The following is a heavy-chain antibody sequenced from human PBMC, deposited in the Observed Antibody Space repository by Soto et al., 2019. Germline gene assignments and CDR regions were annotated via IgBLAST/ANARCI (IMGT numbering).Heavy chain of an antibody. CDR1: GYAFTSYG. CDR2: ISAYNGNT. CDR3: ARALYSSSFYWFDP. Sequence: ASVKVSGKASGYAFTSYGISWVRQAPGQGLEWMGWISAYNGNTNYAQKLQGRVTMTTDTSTSTAYMELRSLRSDDTAVYYCARALYSSSFYWFDPWGKGTLVTVSS. V-gene: IGHV1-18*04. J-gene: IGHJ5*02. D-gene: IGHD6-6*01.